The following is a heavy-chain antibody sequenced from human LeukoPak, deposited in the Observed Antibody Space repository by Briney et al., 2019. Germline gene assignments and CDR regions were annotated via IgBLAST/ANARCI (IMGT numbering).Heavy chain of an antibody. CDR2: ISPGGGTT. CDR3: ARESYYDILTGYYANNWFDP. Sequence: GGSLRLSCAVSGFAFGSEAMSWVRQSPARGLEWVASISPGGGTTYYADYVKGRFTISRDNSKNTLYLQMNSLRAEDTAVYYCARESYYDILTGYYANNWFDPWGQGTLVTVSS. V-gene: IGHV3-23*01. D-gene: IGHD3-9*01. CDR1: GFAFGSEA. J-gene: IGHJ5*02.